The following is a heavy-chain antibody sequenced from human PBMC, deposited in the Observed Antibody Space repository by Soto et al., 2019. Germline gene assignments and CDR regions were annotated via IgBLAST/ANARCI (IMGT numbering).Heavy chain of an antibody. CDR2: IYGDGRTT. CDR3: VKNSGWFNS. CDR1: GFIFSTTD. Sequence: GGSLGLSCEASGFIFSTTDMSWVRQAPGKGLEWVSTIYGDGRTTYYADSVRGRFSISRDNSKNMVYLQMDSLRVDYTAIYYCVKNSGWFNSWGQGSLVTFSS. J-gene: IGHJ5*01. V-gene: IGHV3-23*01. D-gene: IGHD3-10*01.